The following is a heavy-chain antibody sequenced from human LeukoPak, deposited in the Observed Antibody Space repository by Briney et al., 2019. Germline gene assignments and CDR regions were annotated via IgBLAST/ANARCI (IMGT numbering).Heavy chain of an antibody. CDR2: IYSGGST. Sequence: GGSLRLSCAASGFTVSSNYMSWVRQAPGKGLEWVSVIYSGGSTYYADSVKGRFTISRDNSKNTLYLQMNSLRAEDTAVYYCAKDQRVITPYYFDYWGQGTLVTVSS. CDR3: AKDQRVITPYYFDY. V-gene: IGHV3-53*01. D-gene: IGHD4-11*01. CDR1: GFTVSSNY. J-gene: IGHJ4*02.